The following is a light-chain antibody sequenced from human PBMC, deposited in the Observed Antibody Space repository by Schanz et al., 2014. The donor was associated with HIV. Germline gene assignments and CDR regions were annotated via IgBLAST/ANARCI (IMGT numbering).Light chain of an antibody. V-gene: IGLV1-51*01. J-gene: IGLJ2*01. CDR3: VTWDNSLSAVV. CDR1: SSNIGKNS. Sequence: QSVLTQPPSVSAAPGQKVTISCSGSSSNIGKNSVSWYQQFPRTAPKLLLYDNAKRPSAIPDRFSGSKSGSSATLGITGLQTGDEADYYCVTWDNSLSAVVIGGGTKLTVL. CDR2: DNA.